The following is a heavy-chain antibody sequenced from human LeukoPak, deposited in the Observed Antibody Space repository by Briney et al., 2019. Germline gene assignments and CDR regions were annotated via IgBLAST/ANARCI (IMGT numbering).Heavy chain of an antibody. CDR3: ASSHDSSGND. Sequence: GGSLRLSCVASGISFSSYWMAWVRQVPGKGLEWVANIKYDGTHKFYADSVKGRFTISRDNAKNSLFLEMNSLRADDTAVYFCASSHDSSGNDWGQGTLVTVSS. D-gene: IGHD3-22*01. CDR2: IKYDGTHK. V-gene: IGHV3-7*01. J-gene: IGHJ4*02. CDR1: GISFSSYW.